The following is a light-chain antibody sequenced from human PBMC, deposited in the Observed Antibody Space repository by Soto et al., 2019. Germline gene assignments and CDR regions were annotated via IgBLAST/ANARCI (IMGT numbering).Light chain of an antibody. Sequence: EIVLTQSPGTLSLSPGERATLSCRASQTVDTNYLAWYQQIPGQAPRLLIYGASTRATGIPDRFSGSGSGTDCTLTISRLDPEDSAVYYCQQYATSPWTFGQGTKVEIK. CDR1: QTVDTNY. CDR3: QQYATSPWT. J-gene: IGKJ1*01. V-gene: IGKV3-20*01. CDR2: GAS.